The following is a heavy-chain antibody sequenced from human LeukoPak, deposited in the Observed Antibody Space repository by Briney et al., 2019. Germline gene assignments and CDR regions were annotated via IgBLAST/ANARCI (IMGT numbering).Heavy chain of an antibody. J-gene: IGHJ3*02. CDR2: TYYRSKWYN. CDR1: GDSVSSKSTA. Sequence: ASQTLSLTCAISGDSVSSKSTAWNWIRQSPSRGLEWLGRTYYRSKWYNDYAVSVRGRITVNPDTSKNQFSLQLNSVTPEDTAVYYCTREDRDTFDIWGQGTVVTVSS. V-gene: IGHV6-1*01. CDR3: TREDRDTFDI.